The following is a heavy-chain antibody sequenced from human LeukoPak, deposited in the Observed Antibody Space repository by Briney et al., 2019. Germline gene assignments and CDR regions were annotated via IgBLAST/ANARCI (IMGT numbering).Heavy chain of an antibody. J-gene: IGHJ5*02. CDR3: ARSPSGYYLGRFDP. V-gene: IGHV4-39*07. D-gene: IGHD3-22*01. Sequence: SETLSLTCTVSGGSLGSSTYYWGWMRQPPGKGLEWIGSIYYSGSTYYNPSLKSRLTISVDTSKNQFSLRLSSVTAADTAVYYCARSPSGYYLGRFDPWGQGTLVTVSS. CDR2: IYYSGST. CDR1: GGSLGSSTYY.